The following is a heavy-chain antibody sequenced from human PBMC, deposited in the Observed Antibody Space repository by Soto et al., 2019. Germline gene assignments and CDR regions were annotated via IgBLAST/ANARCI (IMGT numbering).Heavy chain of an antibody. V-gene: IGHV4-59*01. J-gene: IGHJ5*02. CDR2: IYYSGST. CDR1: GGSISSYY. D-gene: IGHD3-10*01. CDR3: ARELFGRSVWFDP. Sequence: SETLSLTCTVSGGSISSYYWSWIRQPPGKGLEWIGYIYYSGSTNYNPSLKSRVTISVDTSKNQFSLKLSSVTAADTAVYYCARELFGRSVWFDPWGQGILVTSPQ.